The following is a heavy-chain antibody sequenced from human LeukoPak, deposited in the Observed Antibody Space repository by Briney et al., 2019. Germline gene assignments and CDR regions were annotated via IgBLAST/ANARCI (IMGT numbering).Heavy chain of an antibody. CDR3: AKDYYDSSGGDAFDI. J-gene: IGHJ3*02. D-gene: IGHD3-22*01. CDR1: GFTFSSYS. V-gene: IGHV3-23*01. Sequence: GGSLRLSCAASGFTFSSYSMNWVRQAPGKGLEWVSAISGSGGSTYYADSVKGRFTISRDNSKNTLYLQMNSLRAEDTAVYYCAKDYYDSSGGDAFDIWGQGTMVTVSS. CDR2: ISGSGGST.